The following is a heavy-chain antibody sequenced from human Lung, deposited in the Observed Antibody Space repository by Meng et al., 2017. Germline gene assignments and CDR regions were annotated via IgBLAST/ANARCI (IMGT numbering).Heavy chain of an antibody. Sequence: SVKVSCKASGGTFSSYTISWVRQAPGQGLEWMGRIIPILGIANYAQKFQGRVTITADKSTSTAYMELSSLRSEDTAVYYCARRKPTGYYDSSGYYYTLGGFDYWGQGTLVTVSS. V-gene: IGHV1-69*02. CDR2: IIPILGIA. CDR3: ARRKPTGYYDSSGYYYTLGGFDY. J-gene: IGHJ4*02. CDR1: GGTFSSYT. D-gene: IGHD3-22*01.